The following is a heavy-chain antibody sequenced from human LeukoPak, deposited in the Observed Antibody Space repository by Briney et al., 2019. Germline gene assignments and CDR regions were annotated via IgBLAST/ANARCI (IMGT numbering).Heavy chain of an antibody. Sequence: SETLSLTCAVYGGSFSGYYWSWIRQPPGKGLEWIGYIYYSGSTNYNPSLKSRVTISVDTSKNQFSLKLSSVTAADTAVYYCARRHGDYEFDYWGQGTLVTVSS. D-gene: IGHD4-17*01. CDR2: IYYSGST. V-gene: IGHV4-59*08. CDR3: ARRHGDYEFDY. CDR1: GGSFSGYY. J-gene: IGHJ4*02.